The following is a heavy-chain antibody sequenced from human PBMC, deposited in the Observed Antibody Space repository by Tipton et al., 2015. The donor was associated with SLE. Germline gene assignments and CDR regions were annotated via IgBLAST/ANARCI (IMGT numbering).Heavy chain of an antibody. D-gene: IGHD3-10*01. V-gene: IGHV4-61*01. CDR2: IYYTGNT. CDR1: GGSVRSVSYY. Sequence: TLSLTCNVSGGSVRSVSYYWSWIRQSPGKGLEWIGEIYYTGNTKYSPSLKSRVSTSIDTSRNQFSLNLNSVTAADTAVYFCARDRGGDYFDSWGQGTLVTVSS. J-gene: IGHJ4*02. CDR3: ARDRGGDYFDS.